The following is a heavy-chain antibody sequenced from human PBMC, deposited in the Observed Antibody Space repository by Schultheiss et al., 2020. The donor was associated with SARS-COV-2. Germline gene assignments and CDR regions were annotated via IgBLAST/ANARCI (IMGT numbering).Heavy chain of an antibody. J-gene: IGHJ4*02. CDR1: GFTFSSYG. V-gene: IGHV3-30*03. D-gene: IGHD6-13*01. CDR2: ISYDGSNK. Sequence: GGSLRLSCAASGFTFSSYGMRWVRQAPGKGLEWVAVISYDGSNKYYADSVKGRFTISRDNSKNTLYLQMNSLRAEDTAVYYCVPFGSSWTPLVDYWGQGTLVTVSS. CDR3: VPFGSSWTPLVDY.